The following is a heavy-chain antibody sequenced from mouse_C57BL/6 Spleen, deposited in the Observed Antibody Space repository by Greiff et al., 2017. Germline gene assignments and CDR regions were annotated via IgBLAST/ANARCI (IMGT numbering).Heavy chain of an antibody. Sequence: QVQLKESGPGLVAPSQSLSITCTVSGFSLTSYGVHWVRQPPGKGLEWLVVIWSDGSTTYNSALKSRLSISKDNSKSQVFLKMNSLQTDDTAMYYCARGGYDEYYAMDYWGQGTSVTVSS. J-gene: IGHJ4*01. CDR1: GFSLTSYG. CDR3: ARGGYDEYYAMDY. CDR2: IWSDGST. D-gene: IGHD2-2*01. V-gene: IGHV2-6*03.